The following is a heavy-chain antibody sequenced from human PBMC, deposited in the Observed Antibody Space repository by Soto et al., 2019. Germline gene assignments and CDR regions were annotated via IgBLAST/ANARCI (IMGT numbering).Heavy chain of an antibody. CDR3: AKRSPYSSGWYSPIFDY. CDR2: ISESGGST. D-gene: IGHD6-13*01. Sequence: GGAQRLSCAASGFSFSDYAMSWFRQAPGKGLEWVAVISESGGSTHYADSVRGRFTVSRDNSKNSLSLRMNSLRDEDTAVYFCAKRSPYSSGWYSPIFDYWGQGALVTVSS. CDR1: GFSFSDYA. J-gene: IGHJ4*02. V-gene: IGHV3-23*01.